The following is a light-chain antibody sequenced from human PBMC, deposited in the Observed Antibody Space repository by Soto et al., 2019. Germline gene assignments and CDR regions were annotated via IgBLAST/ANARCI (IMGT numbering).Light chain of an antibody. CDR2: RNS. CDR1: ASTIGRNY. J-gene: IGLJ1*01. CDR3: AAWDDNLSGLYV. V-gene: IGLV1-47*01. Sequence: QSVLTQSPSASGTPGQSVTISCSGSASTIGRNYVYWYQQLPGTAPKLLIYRNSQRPSGVPDRFSGSKSGTSASLAISGLRSEDEADYYCAAWDDNLSGLYVFGAGTRSPS.